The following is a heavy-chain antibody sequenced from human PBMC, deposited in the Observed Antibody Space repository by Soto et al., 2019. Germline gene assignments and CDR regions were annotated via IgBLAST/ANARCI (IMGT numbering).Heavy chain of an antibody. CDR3: AREGGDLNWFDP. Sequence: GGSLRLSCAASGFTFSSFGMHWVRQAPGKGLEWVADISYDRSNKDYADSVKGRFTISRDNAKNTLYLQMNSLRAEDTAVYYCAREGGDLNWFDPWGQGTLVTVSS. V-gene: IGHV3-30*03. D-gene: IGHD4-17*01. CDR2: ISYDRSNK. CDR1: GFTFSSFG. J-gene: IGHJ5*02.